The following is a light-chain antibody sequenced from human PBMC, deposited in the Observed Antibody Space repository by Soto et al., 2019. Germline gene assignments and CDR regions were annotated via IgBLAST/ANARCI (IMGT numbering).Light chain of an antibody. J-gene: IGLJ1*01. CDR2: EVT. CDR1: TSDVGNYNY. CDR3: NSYTSRSTYV. Sequence: QSVVTQPASVSGSPGQSITISCTGTTSDVGNYNYVSWYQHHPGKAPKLMIYEVTNRPSGVSNRFSGSKSGNTASLTISGLQAEDEADYYCNSYTSRSTYVFGTGTKVTVL. V-gene: IGLV2-14*01.